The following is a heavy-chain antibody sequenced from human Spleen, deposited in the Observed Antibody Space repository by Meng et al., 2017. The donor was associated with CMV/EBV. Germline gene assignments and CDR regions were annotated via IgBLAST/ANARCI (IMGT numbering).Heavy chain of an antibody. J-gene: IGHJ4*02. CDR1: GFTFSCYA. V-gene: IGHV3-30*04. D-gene: IGHD6-19*01. CDR3: ARAVAVAAPFEY. CDR2: ISDDGSIK. Sequence: SGSSSGFTFSCYAFHWVRQAPGEGLEWVAVISDDGSIKYYTDAVQSRFTISRDTSENTLYLQMNSLRRDDTAVYYCARAVAVAAPFEYWGQGTLVTVSS.